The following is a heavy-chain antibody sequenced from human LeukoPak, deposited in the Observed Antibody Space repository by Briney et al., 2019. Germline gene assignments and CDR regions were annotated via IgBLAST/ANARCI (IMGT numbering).Heavy chain of an antibody. CDR1: GFTFSSYG. CDR2: MSHDGDNK. CDR3: AKAGYSSIWYIDY. Sequence: PGGSLRLSCAASGFTFSSYGIHWVRQAPGKGLEWVAVMSHDGDNKYYADSVKGRFTISRDNPKNTLYLQMNSLRAEDTAVYYCAKAGYSSIWYIDYWGQGTLVTVSS. V-gene: IGHV3-30*18. J-gene: IGHJ4*02. D-gene: IGHD6-13*01.